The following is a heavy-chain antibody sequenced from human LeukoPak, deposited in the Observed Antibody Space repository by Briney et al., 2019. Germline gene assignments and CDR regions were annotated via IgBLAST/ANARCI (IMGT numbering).Heavy chain of an antibody. V-gene: IGHV1-18*01. CDR3: ARGWDSHDILEWLLTDLHYYGMDV. Sequence: GASVKVSCKASGYTFTSYGISCVRQAPGQGLEWMGWISAYNGNTNYAQKLQGRVTMTTDTSTSTAYMELRSLRSDDTAVYYCARGWDSHDILEWLLTDLHYYGMDVWGQGTTVTVSS. CDR2: ISAYNGNT. D-gene: IGHD3-3*01. CDR1: GYTFTSYG. J-gene: IGHJ6*02.